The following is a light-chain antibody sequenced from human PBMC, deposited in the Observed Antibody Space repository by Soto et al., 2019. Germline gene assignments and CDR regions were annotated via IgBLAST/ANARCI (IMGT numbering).Light chain of an antibody. CDR3: QQYEDWFT. V-gene: IGKV3-15*01. Sequence: EIVMTQSPATLSVSPGARATLSCRASQSVSSELAWNQQKPGQAPRLLIYGASTRATGIPDSFSGSGSGTDFTLTIRSLQFEDFAVYYCQQYEDWFTFGQGTKLEI. J-gene: IGKJ2*01. CDR2: GAS. CDR1: QSVSSE.